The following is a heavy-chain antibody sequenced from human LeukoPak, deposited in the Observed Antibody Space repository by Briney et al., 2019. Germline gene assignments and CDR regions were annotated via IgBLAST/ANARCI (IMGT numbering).Heavy chain of an antibody. CDR3: AKDFEGYSSSWYYFDY. CDR1: GFTFNNYA. Sequence: GGSLRLSCAASGFTFNNYAMSWVRQAPGKGLEWVSTISGSGGRTYYADSVKGRFTISRDNSKNTLYVQMNSLRAEDTAIYYCAKDFEGYSSSWYYFDYWGQGTLVTVSS. D-gene: IGHD6-13*01. CDR2: ISGSGGRT. V-gene: IGHV3-23*01. J-gene: IGHJ4*02.